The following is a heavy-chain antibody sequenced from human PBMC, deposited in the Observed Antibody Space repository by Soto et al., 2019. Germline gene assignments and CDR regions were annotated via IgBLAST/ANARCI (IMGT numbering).Heavy chain of an antibody. V-gene: IGHV3-21*06. CDR2: ISSRSTFI. CDR3: ARDPPLSMIVVVGVDDF. D-gene: IGHD3-22*01. J-gene: IGHJ4*02. CDR1: GFTLTNEN. Sequence: EVQLVESGGGLVKPGGSLRLSYTVLGFTLTNENMNWVRQAPGKGLEWVSSISSRSTFINYADSVKGRFTISRDNDKGLVYLQMNSLRAEDTAVYYCARDPPLSMIVVVGVDDFWGQGTLVTVSS.